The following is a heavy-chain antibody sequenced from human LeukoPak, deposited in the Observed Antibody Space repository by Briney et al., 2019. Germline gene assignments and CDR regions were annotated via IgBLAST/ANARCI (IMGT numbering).Heavy chain of an antibody. CDR2: INPNSGGT. CDR1: VYSFTVAY. Sequence: ASVKDSSKPSVYSFTVAYLYSVREAPGQGLEWMGWINPNSGGTNYAQKFQGRVIMTGDTSITTAYMELSRLRSYDTAGYYSASGSETYSPDYWGQGTLVTVSS. J-gene: IGHJ4*02. V-gene: IGHV1-2*02. CDR3: ASGSETYSPDY. D-gene: IGHD3-10*01.